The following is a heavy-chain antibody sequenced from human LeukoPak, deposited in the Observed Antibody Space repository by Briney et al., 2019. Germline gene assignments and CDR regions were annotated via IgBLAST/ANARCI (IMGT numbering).Heavy chain of an antibody. D-gene: IGHD7-27*01. Sequence: SETLSLTCAVYGGSFSGYYWSWIRQPPGKGLEWIGEINHSGSTNYNPSLKSRVTISVDTSKNQFSLNLSSVTAADTAVYYCARSLGRGYYYYMDVWGKGTTVTVSS. CDR1: GGSFSGYY. CDR3: ARSLGRGYYYYMDV. V-gene: IGHV4-34*01. J-gene: IGHJ6*03. CDR2: INHSGST.